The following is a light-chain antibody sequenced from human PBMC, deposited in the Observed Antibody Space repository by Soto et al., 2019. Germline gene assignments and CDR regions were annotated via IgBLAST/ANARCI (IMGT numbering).Light chain of an antibody. V-gene: IGLV1-47*01. Sequence: QSVLTQPPSASGTPGQGVTISCSGSSSTIGSKYVYWYQQLPGTAPKLLIYRNNQRPSGVPDRFFGSKSGTSASLAISGLRSEDEADYYCAAWDDSLSGRVFGGGTKLTVL. J-gene: IGLJ2*01. CDR2: RNN. CDR1: SSTIGSKY. CDR3: AAWDDSLSGRV.